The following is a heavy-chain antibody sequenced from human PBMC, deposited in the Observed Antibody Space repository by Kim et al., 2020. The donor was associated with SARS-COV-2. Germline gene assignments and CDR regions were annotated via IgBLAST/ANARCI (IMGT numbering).Heavy chain of an antibody. J-gene: IGHJ6*02. CDR1: GYTFSSYT. V-gene: IGHV7-4-1*02. Sequence: ASVKVSCKASGYTFSSYTMNWVRQAPGQGLEWMGWINTNTGNPTYAQGFTGRFVFSLDTSVSTAYLQISSLKAEDTAVYYCARARGYCSSGSSCYFLVTMDVWGQGTTVTVSS. CDR2: INTNTGNP. CDR3: ARARGYCSSGSSCYFLVTMDV. D-gene: IGHD2-15*01.